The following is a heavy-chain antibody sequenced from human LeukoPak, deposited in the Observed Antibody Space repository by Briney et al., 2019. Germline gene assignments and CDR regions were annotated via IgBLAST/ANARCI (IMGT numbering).Heavy chain of an antibody. CDR1: GFSFSSYD. J-gene: IGHJ6*02. V-gene: IGHV3-48*03. D-gene: IGHD1-26*01. CDR2: ITSSGSTI. CDR3: ARGDSGSYYYGMDV. Sequence: PGGSLRLSCAASGFSFSSYDMNWVREAPGKGLEWVSYITSSGSTIYYADSVKGRFTISRDNAKNSLYLKMNSLRAEDTAVYYCARGDSGSYYYGMDVWGQGTTVTVSS.